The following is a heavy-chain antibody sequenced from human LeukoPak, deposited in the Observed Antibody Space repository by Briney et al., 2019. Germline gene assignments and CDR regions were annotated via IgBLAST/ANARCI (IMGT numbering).Heavy chain of an antibody. CDR1: GDSVSSNSAA. D-gene: IGHD3-22*01. CDR2: TYYRSKWYN. Sequence: SQTLSLTCAISGDSVSSNSAAWSWIRQSPSRGLEWLGRTYYRSKWYNDYALSVKSRITINPDTSKNQFTLQLNSVTPEDTAVYYCARFYYDTSGHGAFDIWGQGTMVTVSS. CDR3: ARFYYDTSGHGAFDI. J-gene: IGHJ3*02. V-gene: IGHV6-1*01.